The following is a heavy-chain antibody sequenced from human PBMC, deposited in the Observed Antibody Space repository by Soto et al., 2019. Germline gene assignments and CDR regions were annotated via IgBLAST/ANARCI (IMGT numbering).Heavy chain of an antibody. J-gene: IGHJ5*02. CDR2: ISSSSSTI. CDR1: GFTFSSYS. CDR3: ARDRTTVSRGLFDP. Sequence: ALRLSCAASGFTFSSYSMNCVRQAPVKGLEWVSYISSSSSTIYYADSVKGRFTISRDNAKNSLYLQMNSLRDEDTAVYYCARDRTTVSRGLFDPWGQGTLVTV. V-gene: IGHV3-48*02. D-gene: IGHD4-4*01.